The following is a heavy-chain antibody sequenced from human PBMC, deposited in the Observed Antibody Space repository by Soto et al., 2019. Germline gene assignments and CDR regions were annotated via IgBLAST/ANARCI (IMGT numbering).Heavy chain of an antibody. J-gene: IGHJ5*02. V-gene: IGHV4-34*02. Sequence: QVQLQQWGAGLLKPSETLSLTCAVYGGSFSDYYWSWIRQPPGKGLEWIGEINHSGSTSYNPSLKRRVTISVDTSKHQFSLKLTSVTAADTAVYYCARGNWFDPWGQGTLVTVSS. CDR2: INHSGST. CDR3: ARGNWFDP. CDR1: GGSFSDYY.